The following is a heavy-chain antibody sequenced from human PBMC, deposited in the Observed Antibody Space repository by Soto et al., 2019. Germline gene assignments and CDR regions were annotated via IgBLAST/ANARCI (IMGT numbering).Heavy chain of an antibody. V-gene: IGHV3-7*01. CDR2: IKQDGSET. D-gene: IGHD3-10*01. J-gene: IGHJ5*02. CDR1: GFFFSAYC. CDR3: ARGPAGFHPLSNNWFDP. Sequence: GGSLRLSCAASGFFFSAYCMSWVRQAPGKGLEWVASIKQDGSETYYLDSVKGRFTFSRDNAKNSLDLQMSRLRAEDTAVYYCARGPAGFHPLSNNWFDPWGQGTPVTVSS.